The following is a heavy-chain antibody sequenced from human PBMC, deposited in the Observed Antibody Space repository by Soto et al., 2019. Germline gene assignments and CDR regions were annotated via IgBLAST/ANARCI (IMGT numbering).Heavy chain of an antibody. CDR1: GFTFSSYA. CDR2: ISGSGGST. CDR3: AKKDLGSPYYYYGMDV. Sequence: PGGSLRLSCAASGFTFSSYAMSWVRQAPGKGLEWVSAISGSGGSTYYADSVKGRFTISRDNSKNTLYLQMNSLRAEDTAVYYCAKKDLGSPYYYYGMDVWGQGTTVTVSS. J-gene: IGHJ6*02. D-gene: IGHD2-2*03. V-gene: IGHV3-23*01.